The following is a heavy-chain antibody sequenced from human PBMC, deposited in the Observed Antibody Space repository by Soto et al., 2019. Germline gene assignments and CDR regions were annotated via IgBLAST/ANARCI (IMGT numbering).Heavy chain of an antibody. CDR1: GGSISSSSYY. J-gene: IGHJ4*02. CDR2: IYYSGST. V-gene: IGHV4-39*01. CDR3: RIVAYGSGSRARDY. D-gene: IGHD3-10*01. Sequence: QLQLQESGPGLVKPSETLSLTCTVSGGSISSSSYYWGWIRQPPGKGLEWIGSIYYSGSTYYNPSLKSRVTLSVATSKNQFSLKLSSVTAADTAVYYCRIVAYGSGSRARDYWGQGTLVTVSS.